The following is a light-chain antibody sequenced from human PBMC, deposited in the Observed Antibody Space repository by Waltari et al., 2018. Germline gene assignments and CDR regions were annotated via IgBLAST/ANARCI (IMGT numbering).Light chain of an antibody. J-gene: IGLJ2*01. Sequence: SSELTQDPAVSVALGQTVRITCQGDSLRTYSAHWYQQKPGPAPVLVLYGRNSRPSGIPDRFSGSRSGSTASLPITGAQPEHESDYHCNSRDSSGSHVVFGGGTKLTVL. CDR3: NSRDSSGSHVV. CDR2: GRN. V-gene: IGLV3-19*01. CDR1: SLRTYS.